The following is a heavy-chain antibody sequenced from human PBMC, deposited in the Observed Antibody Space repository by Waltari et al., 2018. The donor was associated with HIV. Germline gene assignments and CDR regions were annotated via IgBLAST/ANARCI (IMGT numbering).Heavy chain of an antibody. CDR3: ARGRYYYGSGSYYKALLNFDY. D-gene: IGHD3-10*01. V-gene: IGHV4-34*01. CDR2: INHSGST. Sequence: QVQLQQWGAGLLKPSETLSLTCAVYGGSFSGYYWSWIRQPPGKGLEWIGEINHSGSTNYNPSLKSRVTISVDTSKNQFSLKLSSVTAADTAVYYCARGRYYYGSGSYYKALLNFDYWGQGTLVTVSS. CDR1: GGSFSGYY. J-gene: IGHJ4*02.